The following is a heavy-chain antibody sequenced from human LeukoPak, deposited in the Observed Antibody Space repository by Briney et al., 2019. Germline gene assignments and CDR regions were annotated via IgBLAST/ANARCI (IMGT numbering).Heavy chain of an antibody. CDR2: IYYSGST. Sequence: PSETLSPTCSVSGGSISSYYWSWIRQPPGKGLEWLGYIYYSGSTNYNPSLKSRVTISVDTSKNQFSLKLSSVTAADTAVYYCARVRGYSSSIGAFYIWGQGTMVTVSS. D-gene: IGHD6-13*01. CDR1: GGSISSYY. J-gene: IGHJ3*02. V-gene: IGHV4-59*01. CDR3: ARVRGYSSSIGAFYI.